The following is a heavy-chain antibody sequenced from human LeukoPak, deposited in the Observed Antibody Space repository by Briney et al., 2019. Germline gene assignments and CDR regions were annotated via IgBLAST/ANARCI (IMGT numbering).Heavy chain of an antibody. CDR1: GGSISSGGYS. V-gene: IGHV4-30-2*01. D-gene: IGHD2-2*01. CDR2: IYHSGST. CDR3: ARGGGYCSSTSCHFDY. J-gene: IGHJ4*02. Sequence: PSQTLSLTCAVSGGSISSGGYSWSWIRQPPGKGLEWIGYIYHSGSTYYNPSLKSRVTISVDRSKNQFSLKLSSVTAADTAVYYCARGGGYCSSTSCHFDYWGQGTLVTASS.